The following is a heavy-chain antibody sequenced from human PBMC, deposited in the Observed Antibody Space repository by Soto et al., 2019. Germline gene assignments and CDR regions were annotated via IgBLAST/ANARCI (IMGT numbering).Heavy chain of an antibody. Sequence: PSQTLSLTCAISGDSVSSNSAAWNWIRQSPSRGLEWLGRTYYRSKWYYDYAESVKSRIIISVDTSKNQFSLQLNSVTPEDAAVYYCANDPGYSLDDWGQGTQVTVAS. J-gene: IGHJ4*02. CDR3: ANDPGYSLDD. V-gene: IGHV6-1*01. D-gene: IGHD5-12*01. CDR1: GDSVSSNSAA. CDR2: TYYRSKWYY.